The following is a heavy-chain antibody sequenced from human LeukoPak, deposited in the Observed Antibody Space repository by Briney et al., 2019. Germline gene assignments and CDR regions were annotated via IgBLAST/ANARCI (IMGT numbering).Heavy chain of an antibody. Sequence: GGSLRLSCAASGFTLSSYAMSWVRQAPGKGLEWVSAISGSGGSTYYADSVKGRFTISRDNSKNTLYLQMNSLRAEDTAVYYCAKAFQERWSHHFDYWGQGTLVTVSS. D-gene: IGHD2-15*01. CDR3: AKAFQERWSHHFDY. CDR1: GFTLSSYA. V-gene: IGHV3-23*01. CDR2: ISGSGGST. J-gene: IGHJ4*02.